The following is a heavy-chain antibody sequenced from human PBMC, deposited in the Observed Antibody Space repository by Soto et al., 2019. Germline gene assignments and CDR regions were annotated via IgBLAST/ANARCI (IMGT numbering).Heavy chain of an antibody. J-gene: IGHJ3*02. Sequence: GQGLEWMGIINPSGGSTSYAQKFQGRVTMTRDTSTSTVYMELSSLRSEDTAVYYCSSVRTVGATFSSTLDTGCQVTMVSV. D-gene: IGHD1-26*01. CDR2: INPSGGST. CDR3: SSVRTVGATFSSTLDT. V-gene: IGHV1-46*01.